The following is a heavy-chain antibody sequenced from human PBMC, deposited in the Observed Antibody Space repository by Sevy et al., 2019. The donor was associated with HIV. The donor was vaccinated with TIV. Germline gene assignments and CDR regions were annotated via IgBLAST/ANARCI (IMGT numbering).Heavy chain of an antibody. J-gene: IGHJ5*02. CDR3: ATAYGDSTPHNWFDP. Sequence: SETLSLTYTVSGGSISSGGYYWSWIRQHPGKGLEWIGYIYYSGSTYYNPSLKSRVTISVDTSKNQFSLKLSSVTAADTAVYYCATAYGDSTPHNWFDPWGQGTLVTVSS. CDR1: GGSISSGGYY. CDR2: IYYSGST. V-gene: IGHV4-31*03. D-gene: IGHD4-17*01.